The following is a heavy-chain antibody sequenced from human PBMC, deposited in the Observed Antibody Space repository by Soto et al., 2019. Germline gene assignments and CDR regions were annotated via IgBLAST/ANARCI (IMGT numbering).Heavy chain of an antibody. CDR3: ARDLVAVSGGVYSSASGGYFFDF. CDR2: ISNSGRTL. V-gene: IGHV3-11*01. D-gene: IGHD6-6*01. Sequence: QVQLVESGGGLVKPGGSLRLSCAASGFTFSDYYMSWIRQAPGKGLEWVSYISNSGRTLYYADSMKGRFTISRDNARNSLFLQMKSLRSDDTGVYYCARDLVAVSGGVYSSASGGYFFDFWGQGTLVTVSS. J-gene: IGHJ4*02. CDR1: GFTFSDYY.